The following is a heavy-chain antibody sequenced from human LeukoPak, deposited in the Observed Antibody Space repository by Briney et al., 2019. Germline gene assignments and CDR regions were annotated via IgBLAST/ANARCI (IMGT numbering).Heavy chain of an antibody. D-gene: IGHD3-16*01. CDR3: ARGGGLDV. V-gene: IGHV3-48*01. CDR2: ITNSGNSK. CDR1: EFTFSSYS. Sequence: GGSLRLSCAASEFTFSSYSMNWVRQAPGKGLEWVSYITNSGNSKSYADSVKGRFTISRDNTKNSLSLQMGNLRAEDTAVYFCARGGGLDVWGQGATVTVSS. J-gene: IGHJ6*02.